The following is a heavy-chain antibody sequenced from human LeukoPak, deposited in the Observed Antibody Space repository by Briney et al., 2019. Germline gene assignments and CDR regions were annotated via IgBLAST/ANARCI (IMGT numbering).Heavy chain of an antibody. CDR3: ARGGELKYYDFWSGYLSPGDY. D-gene: IGHD3-3*01. CDR2: ISAYNGNT. CDR1: GYTFTSYG. J-gene: IGHJ4*02. Sequence: ASVKVSCKASGYTFTSYGISWVRQAPGQGPEWMGWISAYNGNTNYAQKLQGRVTMTTDTSTSTAYMELRSLRSDDTAVYYCARGGELKYYDFWSGYLSPGDYWGQGTLVTVSS. V-gene: IGHV1-18*01.